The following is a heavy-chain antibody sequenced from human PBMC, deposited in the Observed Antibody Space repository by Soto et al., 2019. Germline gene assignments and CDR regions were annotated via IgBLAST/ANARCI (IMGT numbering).Heavy chain of an antibody. Sequence: QVQLVQSGAEEKKPGASVKVSCKASGYTFTSYAMHWVRQAPGQRLEWMGWINAGNGNTKYSQEFQGRVTITRDTSASTAYMELNSLRSEDTAVYYCARSSSYYFIDDYRGQGTLVTVSS. J-gene: IGHJ4*02. CDR3: ARSSSYYFIDDY. CDR2: INAGNGNT. D-gene: IGHD3-22*01. V-gene: IGHV1-3*05. CDR1: GYTFTSYA.